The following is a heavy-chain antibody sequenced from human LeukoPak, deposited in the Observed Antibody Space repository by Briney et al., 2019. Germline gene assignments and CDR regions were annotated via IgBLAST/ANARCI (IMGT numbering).Heavy chain of an antibody. V-gene: IGHV3-23*01. CDR3: AKTDCGVAGCRLIHF. D-gene: IGHD2-21*01. CDR1: GFTFTSYA. Sequence: GGSLRLSCAASGFTFTSYAMNWVRQAPGKGLEWVSTIGGSDGSTYYADSVRGRFTISRDVSVNTPYLQMNSLRAEDTATYYCAKTDCGVAGCRLIHFWGQGTLVTVSP. J-gene: IGHJ4*02. CDR2: IGGSDGST.